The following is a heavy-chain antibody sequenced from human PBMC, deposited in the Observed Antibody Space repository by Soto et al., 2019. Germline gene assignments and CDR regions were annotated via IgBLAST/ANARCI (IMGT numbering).Heavy chain of an antibody. CDR2: ISSSSSYI. CDR1: GFTFSSYS. D-gene: IGHD1-7*01. CDR3: ARPLGRENYEVTGDAFDI. J-gene: IGHJ3*02. V-gene: IGHV3-21*01. Sequence: GESLKISCAASGFTFSSYSMNWVRQAPGKGLEWVSSISSSSSYIYYADSVKGRFTISRDNAKNSLYLQMNSLRAEDTAVYYCARPLGRENYEVTGDAFDIWGQGTMVTVSS.